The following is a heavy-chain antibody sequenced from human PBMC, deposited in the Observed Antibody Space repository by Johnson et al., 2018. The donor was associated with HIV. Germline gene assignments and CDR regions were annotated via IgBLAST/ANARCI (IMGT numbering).Heavy chain of an antibody. Sequence: HVQLVESGGGVVHPGGSLRLSCAASGFTFSTFAIHWVRQAPGKGLEWVAVIYSGGRTYYADSVKGRFTISRDNSRNTVYLQMSGLRSEDTAIYYCAREGRGSYQIWGQGTMVTVSS. CDR1: GFTFSTFA. D-gene: IGHD1-26*01. CDR2: IYSGGRT. CDR3: AREGRGSYQI. J-gene: IGHJ3*02. V-gene: IGHV3-30*14.